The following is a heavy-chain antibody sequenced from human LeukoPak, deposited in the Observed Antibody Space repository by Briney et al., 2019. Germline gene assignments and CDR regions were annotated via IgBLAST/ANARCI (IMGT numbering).Heavy chain of an antibody. D-gene: IGHD6-19*01. CDR1: GYTFTGYY. Sequence: ASVKVSCKASGYTFTGYYIHWVRQAPGQGLEWTGWINPNSGGTNYAQKFQGRVTMTRDTSISTAYMELSRLISDDTAVYYCAKEYSSGWSRFDYWGQGTLVTVSS. CDR2: INPNSGGT. J-gene: IGHJ4*02. V-gene: IGHV1-2*02. CDR3: AKEYSSGWSRFDY.